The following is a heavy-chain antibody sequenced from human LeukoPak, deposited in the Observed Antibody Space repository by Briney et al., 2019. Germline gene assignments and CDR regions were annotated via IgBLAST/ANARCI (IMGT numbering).Heavy chain of an antibody. CDR1: LYTFTTYV. J-gene: IGHJ5*02. D-gene: IGHD2-2*01. CDR2: INAGKGDT. V-gene: IGHV1-3*01. CDR3: ARGRYCTTTSCLNWFDP. Sequence: ASVNVSCKASLYTFTTYVMHWVRQAPGQRLDWMGWINAGKGDTKYSQKFQGRLTITRDTSANTAYMELSRLRPEDTGVYYCARGRYCTTTSCLNWFDPWGQGTLVTVSS.